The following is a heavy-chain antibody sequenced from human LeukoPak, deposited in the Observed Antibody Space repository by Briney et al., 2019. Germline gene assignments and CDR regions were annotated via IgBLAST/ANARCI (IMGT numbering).Heavy chain of an antibody. CDR2: ISYDGSNK. Sequence: PGGSLRLSCAASGFTFSSYAMHWVRQAPGKGLEWVAVISYDGSNKYYADSVKGRFTISRDNSKNTLYLEMNSLRAEGTAMYYCARDSSMIKGNWFDPWGQGTLVIVSS. CDR1: GFTFSSYA. V-gene: IGHV3-30-3*01. D-gene: IGHD3-22*01. CDR3: ARDSSMIKGNWFDP. J-gene: IGHJ5*02.